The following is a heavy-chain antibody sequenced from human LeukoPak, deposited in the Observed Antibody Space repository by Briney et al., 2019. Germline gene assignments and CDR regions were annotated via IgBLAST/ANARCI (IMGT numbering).Heavy chain of an antibody. Sequence: GGSLRLSCAASGFTFSDHYMDWVRQAPGKGLEWVGRARDKPNNYTAEYAASVKGRFTISRDDSKNSLYLQMNSLKTEDTAVYYCASSYFDFWIDYWGQGALVTVSS. D-gene: IGHD3-3*01. CDR1: GFTFSDHY. CDR3: ASSYFDFWIDY. CDR2: ARDKPNNYTA. V-gene: IGHV3-72*01. J-gene: IGHJ4*02.